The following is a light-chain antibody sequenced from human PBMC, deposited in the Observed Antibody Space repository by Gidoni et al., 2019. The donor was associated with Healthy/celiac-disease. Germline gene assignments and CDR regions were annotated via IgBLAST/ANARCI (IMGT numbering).Light chain of an antibody. Sequence: IQMTQSPSTLSAPVGDRVTITCRASQSISSWLAWYQQKPGKAPKLLIYKASSLESGVPSRFSGSGSGTEFTLTISRLQPDDFAIYYCQQYNSYLWTFGQGTKVEIK. J-gene: IGKJ1*01. V-gene: IGKV1-5*03. CDR3: QQYNSYLWT. CDR1: QSISSW. CDR2: KAS.